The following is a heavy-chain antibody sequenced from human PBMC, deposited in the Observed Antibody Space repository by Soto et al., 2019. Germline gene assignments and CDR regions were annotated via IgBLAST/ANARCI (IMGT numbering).Heavy chain of an antibody. CDR2: ISSNGGST. CDR1: GFTFSSYA. CDR3: ARGRGWLQPIDY. J-gene: IGHJ4*02. D-gene: IGHD5-12*01. Sequence: EVQLVESGGGLVQPGGSLRLSCAASGFTFSSYAMHWVRQAPGKGLEYVSAISSNGGSTYYANSVKGRFTISRDNSKNTLYLQMGSLRAEDMAVYYCARGRGWLQPIDYWGQGTLVTVSS. V-gene: IGHV3-64*01.